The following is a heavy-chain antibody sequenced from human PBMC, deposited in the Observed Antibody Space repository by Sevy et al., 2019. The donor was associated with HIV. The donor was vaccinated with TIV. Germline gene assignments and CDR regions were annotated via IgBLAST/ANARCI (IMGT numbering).Heavy chain of an antibody. CDR1: GFSFNKYA. D-gene: IGHD6-6*01. J-gene: IGHJ4*02. V-gene: IGHV3-30*04. CDR3: XXXXXXXXXVLLFDY. CDR2: ISYDGRKK. Sequence: GGSLRLSCVASGFSFNKYAMHWVRQAPGKGLEWIGFISYDGRKKDYADSVKGRVTISRDDSKNTLYLQLDSLRGEDXXXXXXXXXXXXXXXVLLFDYWGQGTLVTVSS.